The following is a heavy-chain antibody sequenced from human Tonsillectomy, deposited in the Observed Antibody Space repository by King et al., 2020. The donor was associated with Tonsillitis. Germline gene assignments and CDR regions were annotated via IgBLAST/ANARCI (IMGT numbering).Heavy chain of an antibody. Sequence: VQLVESGGGLVQPGGSLRLSCAASEFTFSSYAMSGVRQAPGRGLEWVSAIRGSGGSPYYADSVKGRVSISRDNSKHTLYLQMNSLSAEDTAVYYCAKDLYYYDSSAYSIPFDYWGQGTLVTVSS. CDR1: EFTFSSYA. J-gene: IGHJ4*02. CDR2: IRGSGGSP. CDR3: AKDLYYYDSSAYSIPFDY. D-gene: IGHD3-22*01. V-gene: IGHV3-23*04.